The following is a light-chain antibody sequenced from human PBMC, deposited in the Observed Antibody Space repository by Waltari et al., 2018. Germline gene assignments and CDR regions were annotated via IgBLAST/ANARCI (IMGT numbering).Light chain of an antibody. CDR1: TSDVGGYNS. CDR2: DVN. J-gene: IGLJ3*02. V-gene: IGLV2-11*01. Sequence: QSALTQPPSVSGSPEQSVTISCTGSTSDVGGYNSVSLYQQHPGKAPKLIIFDVNQRPSGVPDRFSGSKSGNTASLTISGLRPEDEADYHCCSYAGVHTFWLFGGGTKLTVL. CDR3: CSYAGVHTFWL.